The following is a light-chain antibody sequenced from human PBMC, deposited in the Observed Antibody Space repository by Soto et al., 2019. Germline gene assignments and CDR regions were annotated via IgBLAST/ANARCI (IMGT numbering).Light chain of an antibody. CDR1: HDISNY. Sequence: IQMTQSPSSVSASVGDRVTITCRASHDISNYLAWYQQKPGKAPKLLIYAASTLQRGVPSRFSGSISGTDFTLTITSLQPEDFATYYCQQANSFPYTFGKGTKVDIK. J-gene: IGKJ2*01. CDR2: AAS. V-gene: IGKV1-12*01. CDR3: QQANSFPYT.